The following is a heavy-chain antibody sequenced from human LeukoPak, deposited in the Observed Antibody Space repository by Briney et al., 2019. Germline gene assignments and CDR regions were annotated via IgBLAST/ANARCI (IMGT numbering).Heavy chain of an antibody. CDR1: GFTFSHYH. J-gene: IGHJ4*02. CDR2: IRYDGGDK. CDR3: AKALLAVAGPFAS. D-gene: IGHD6-19*01. Sequence: GGSLRLSCAASGFTFSHYHMLWVRQAPGKGLEWVAFIRYDGGDKYYADSVKGRFTISRDNSKNTVSLQMNSLRAEDTAMYYCAKALLAVAGPFASWGQGTLHTVSS. V-gene: IGHV3-30*02.